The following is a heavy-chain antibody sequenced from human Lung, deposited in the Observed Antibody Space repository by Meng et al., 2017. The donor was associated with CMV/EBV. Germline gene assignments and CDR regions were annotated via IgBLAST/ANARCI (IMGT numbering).Heavy chain of an antibody. Sequence: ASVKVSCKASGYTFTSYGISWVRQAPGQGLEWMGWISAYNGNTNYAQKLQGRVTMTTDTSTSTAYMELRSLRSDETAVYYCARIKWLEAPPRPGHFDYWGQGTLITGSS. CDR1: GYTFTSYG. J-gene: IGHJ4*02. CDR2: ISAYNGNT. V-gene: IGHV1-18*01. D-gene: IGHD6-19*01. CDR3: ARIKWLEAPPRPGHFDY.